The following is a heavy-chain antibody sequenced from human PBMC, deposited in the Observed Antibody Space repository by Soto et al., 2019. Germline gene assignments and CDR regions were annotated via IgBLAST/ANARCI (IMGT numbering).Heavy chain of an antibody. CDR3: ASLNYFFYYMDV. J-gene: IGHJ6*03. CDR2: ISSSGTGI. V-gene: IGHV3-11*01. Sequence: GGSLRLSCAASAFTSSDYYMSWIRQAPGKGLEWVSYISSSGTGIYYADSVKGRFTISRDNAKNSVYLQMNSLRAEDTAVYYCASLNYFFYYMDVWGKGTAVTVSS. CDR1: AFTSSDYY.